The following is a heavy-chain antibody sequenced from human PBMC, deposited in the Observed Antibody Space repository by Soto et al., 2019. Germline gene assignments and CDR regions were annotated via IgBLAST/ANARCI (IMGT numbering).Heavy chain of an antibody. CDR2: FDPEDGEA. V-gene: IGHV1-24*01. D-gene: IGHD6-19*01. CDR1: GYTLTELS. CDR3: ATPYSSGWYGPLFEY. Sequence: ASVKVSCKVSGYTLTELSMHWVRQAPGKGLEWMGGFDPEDGEAIYAQKFQGRVTMTEDTSTDTAYMELSSLRSEDTAVYYCATPYSSGWYGPLFEYWGQGTLVTVSS. J-gene: IGHJ4*02.